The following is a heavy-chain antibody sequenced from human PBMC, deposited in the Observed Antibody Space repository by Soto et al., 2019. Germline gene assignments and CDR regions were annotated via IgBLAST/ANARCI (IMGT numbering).Heavy chain of an antibody. CDR2: IWYDGSIK. Sequence: SVRLSGVASGFTFSSYGMHWVRQAPGKGLEWLAVIWYDGSIKYYADSVKGRFTISRDDSKNTLYLQMDSLRVEDSAIYYCPRAFSPGVAGRLFDFWGLGTPVTVSS. J-gene: IGHJ4*02. V-gene: IGHV3-33*08. D-gene: IGHD6-19*01. CDR1: GFTFSSYG. CDR3: PRAFSPGVAGRLFDF.